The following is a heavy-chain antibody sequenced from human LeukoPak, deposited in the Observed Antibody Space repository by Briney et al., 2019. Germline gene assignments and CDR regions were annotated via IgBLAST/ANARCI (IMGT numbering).Heavy chain of an antibody. CDR2: ISGSGGST. J-gene: IGHJ4*02. V-gene: IGHV3-23*01. D-gene: IGHD6-19*01. CDR3: AKDLIAVAFN. CDR1: GFTFSNYD. Sequence: PGGTLRLSCAASGFTFSNYDMSWVRQAPGKGLEWVSAISGSGGSTYYADSVKGRFTISRDNSKNTLYLQMNSLRAEDTAVYYCAKDLIAVAFNWGQGTLVTVSS.